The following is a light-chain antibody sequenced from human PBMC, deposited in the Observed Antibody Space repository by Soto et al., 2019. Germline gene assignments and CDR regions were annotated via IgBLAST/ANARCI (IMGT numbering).Light chain of an antibody. J-gene: IGLJ3*02. CDR1: SSDFGGYNY. CDR3: SSYAGSSNWV. CDR2: EVS. V-gene: IGLV2-8*01. Sequence: QSALTQPPSASGSPGQSVTISCTGTSSDFGGYNYVSWYQQHPGKGPKLMIYEVSKRPSGVPERFSGSKSGNTASLTVSGLQADDEADYYCSSYAGSSNWVFGGGTKLT.